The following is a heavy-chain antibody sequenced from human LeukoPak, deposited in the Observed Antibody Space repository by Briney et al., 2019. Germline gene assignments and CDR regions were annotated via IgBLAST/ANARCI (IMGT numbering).Heavy chain of an antibody. CDR2: INPNSGGT. CDR1: GYTFTGYY. CDR3: ARDPGERLTMVRGVITPTFGY. D-gene: IGHD3-10*01. J-gene: IGHJ4*02. Sequence: ASVKVSCKASGYTFTGYYMHWVRQAPGQGLEWMGWINPNSGGTNYAQKFQGRVTMTRDTSISTAYMELSRLRSDDTAVYYCARDPGERLTMVRGVITPTFGYWGQGTLVTVSS. V-gene: IGHV1-2*02.